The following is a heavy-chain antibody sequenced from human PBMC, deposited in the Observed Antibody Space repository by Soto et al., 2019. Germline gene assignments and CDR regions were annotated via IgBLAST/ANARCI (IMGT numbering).Heavy chain of an antibody. CDR2: THYSGDT. CDR3: ARGDSQVSSVFDY. CDR1: GGPFPNGGYY. J-gene: IGHJ4*02. V-gene: IGHV4-31*03. D-gene: IGHD3-16*01. Sequence: QVQLQESGPGLVKPSQTLSLTCTVSGGPFPNGGYYWSWIRQEPGKGLEWIGYTHYSGDTSYNPCFRSRVTISTVSSKAQFSLRLRSVTSADTAVLYCARGDSQVSSVFDYWGQGMLVTVSS.